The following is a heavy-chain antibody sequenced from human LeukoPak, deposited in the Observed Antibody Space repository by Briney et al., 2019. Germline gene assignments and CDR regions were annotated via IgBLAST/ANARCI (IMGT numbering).Heavy chain of an antibody. CDR2: INPSGGST. D-gene: IGHD5-24*01. V-gene: IGHV1-46*01. Sequence: GASVKVSCKASGYTFTSYYMHWVRQPPAQGLEWMGIINPSGGSTSYAQKFQGRVTMTRDTSTSTVYMELSSLRSEDTAVYYCARDRPGYTFDYWGQGTLVTVSS. CDR1: GYTFTSYY. CDR3: ARDRPGYTFDY. J-gene: IGHJ4*02.